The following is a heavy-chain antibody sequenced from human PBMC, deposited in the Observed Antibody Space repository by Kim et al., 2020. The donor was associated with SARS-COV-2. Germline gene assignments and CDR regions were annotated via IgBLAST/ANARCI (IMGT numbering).Heavy chain of an antibody. V-gene: IGHV3-11*01. D-gene: IGHD6-13*01. Sequence: ADSMKGRFTISRNNAKNSLYLKMNSLRAEDTALYYCARVGSTVAAGTIDYWGQGTLVTVSS. J-gene: IGHJ4*02. CDR3: ARVGSTVAAGTIDY.